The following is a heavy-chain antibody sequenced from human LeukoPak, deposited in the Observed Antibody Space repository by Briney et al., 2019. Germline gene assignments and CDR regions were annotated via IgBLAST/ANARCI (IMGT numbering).Heavy chain of an antibody. CDR1: GYTFTSYG. J-gene: IGHJ4*02. CDR2: IIPILGIA. D-gene: IGHD3-10*01. CDR3: ASVMVRGVLHDY. V-gene: IGHV1-69*04. Sequence: SVKVSCKASGYTFTSYGISWVRQAPGQGLEWMGRIIPILGIANYAQKFQGRVTITADKSTSTAYMELSSLRSEDTAVYYCASVMVRGVLHDYWGQGTLVTVSS.